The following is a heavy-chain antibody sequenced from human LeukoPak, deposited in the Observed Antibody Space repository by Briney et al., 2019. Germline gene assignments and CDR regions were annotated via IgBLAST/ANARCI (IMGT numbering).Heavy chain of an antibody. CDR1: GFTFSSYW. V-gene: IGHV3-7*01. CDR2: IKQDGSEK. J-gene: IGHJ4*02. CDR3: ARGNIVVVPAAYSY. D-gene: IGHD2-2*01. Sequence: PGGSLRLSCAASGFTFSSYWMSWVRQAPGKGLEWVANIKQDGSEKYYVDSVKGRFTISRDNAKNSLYLQMNSLRAEDTAVYYRARGNIVVVPAAYSYWGQGTLVTVSS.